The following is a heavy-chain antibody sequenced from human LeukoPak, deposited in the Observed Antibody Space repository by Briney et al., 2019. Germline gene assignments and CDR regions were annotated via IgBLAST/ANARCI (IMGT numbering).Heavy chain of an antibody. CDR1: GYTFSDYY. Sequence: ASVKVSCKASGYTFSDYYIHWVRQAPGQGPEWMGWINLNTGGTNYAQKFDGRFSMTRDTSINTAFMELSGLTFDDTAVYYCARDRIAAAGNWFDPWGQGTLVTVSS. J-gene: IGHJ5*02. CDR3: ARDRIAAAGNWFDP. D-gene: IGHD6-13*01. V-gene: IGHV1-2*02. CDR2: INLNTGGT.